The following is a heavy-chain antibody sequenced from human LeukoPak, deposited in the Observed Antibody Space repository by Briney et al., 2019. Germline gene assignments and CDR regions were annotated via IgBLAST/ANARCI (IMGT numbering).Heavy chain of an antibody. V-gene: IGHV1-69*06. CDR2: IIPIFGTA. D-gene: IGHD6-19*01. Sequence: EASVKVSCKASGGTFSSYAISWVRQAPGQGLEWMGGIIPIFGTANYAQKFQGRVTITADKSTSTAYMELSSLRSEDTAVYYCARTVAAVALASLWYWGQGTLVTVSS. CDR3: ARTVAAVALASLWY. J-gene: IGHJ4*02. CDR1: GGTFSSYA.